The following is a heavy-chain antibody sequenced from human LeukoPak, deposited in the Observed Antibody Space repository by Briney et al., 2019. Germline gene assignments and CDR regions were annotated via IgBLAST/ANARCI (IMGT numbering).Heavy chain of an antibody. J-gene: IGHJ3*02. CDR1: GYTFTSYA. CDR2: INTNTGNP. D-gene: IGHD1-1*01. CDR3: ARDSYNWNERDAFDI. Sequence: ASVKVSCKASGYTFTSYAMNWVRQAPGQGLEWMGWINTNTGNPTYAQGFTGRFVFSLDTSVSTAYLQISSLKAEDTAVYYCARDSYNWNERDAFDIWGQGTMVTVSS. V-gene: IGHV7-4-1*02.